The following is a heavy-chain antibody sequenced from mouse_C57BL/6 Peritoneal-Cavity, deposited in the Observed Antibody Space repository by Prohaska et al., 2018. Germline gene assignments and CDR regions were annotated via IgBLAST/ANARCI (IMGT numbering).Heavy chain of an antibody. CDR1: GYTFTDHI. V-gene: IGHV1-11*01. D-gene: IGHD2-10*02. CDR3: GREEYFDY. CDR2: IYPVSGET. J-gene: IGHJ2*01. Sequence: QIQLQQSGAELASPGASVTLSCKASGYTFTDHIMKWVKKRPGQGLEWIGRIYPVSGETNYNQKCIGKATCSVDRSASTVYIVLNSLTSEDAAVYYCGREEYFDYWGQGTTLTVSS.